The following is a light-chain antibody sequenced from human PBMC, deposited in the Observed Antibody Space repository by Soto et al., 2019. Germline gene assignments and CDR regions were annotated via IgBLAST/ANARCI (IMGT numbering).Light chain of an antibody. Sequence: DIQMTQSPTSLSASVGDRDTITCRASQGIRNVVAWYQQKPGKAPKLLIYAASTLQSGVPSRFSGSGSGTDFTLTINSLQPEDVATYSCQKYSSVPVFGPGTKVEIK. CDR1: QGIRNV. J-gene: IGKJ3*01. CDR3: QKYSSVPV. CDR2: AAS. V-gene: IGKV1-27*01.